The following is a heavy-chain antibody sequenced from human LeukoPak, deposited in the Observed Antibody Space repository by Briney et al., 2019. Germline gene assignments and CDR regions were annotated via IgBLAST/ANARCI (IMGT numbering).Heavy chain of an antibody. CDR3: ARAYTNSGFDY. D-gene: IGHD6-6*01. V-gene: IGHV4-61*02. J-gene: IGHJ4*02. CDR2: IYTTGRT. CDR1: GGSFSSGSFH. Sequence: SETLSLTCTVSGGSFSSGSFHWSWIRQPAGKGLEWLGRIYTTGRTNYNPSLKSRVTISVDTSKNQFSLKLSSATAADTAVYYCARAYTNSGFDYWGQGTLLTVSS.